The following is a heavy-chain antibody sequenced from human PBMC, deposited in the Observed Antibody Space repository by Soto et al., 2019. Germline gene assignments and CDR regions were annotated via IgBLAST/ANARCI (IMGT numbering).Heavy chain of an antibody. J-gene: IGHJ4*02. V-gene: IGHV3-23*01. D-gene: IGHD4-4*01. CDR3: VRVASDYINSVDH. Sequence: EVQLLESGGGLVQQGGSLRLSCAASGFTFNAYAMTWVRQTPGKGLEWVSAIGGSGGNRYYAASVKGRFTISRDNSKDTVDLQMNRLRVEVTAVYYCVRVASDYINSVDHWGQGILVTVSS. CDR1: GFTFNAYA. CDR2: IGGSGGNR.